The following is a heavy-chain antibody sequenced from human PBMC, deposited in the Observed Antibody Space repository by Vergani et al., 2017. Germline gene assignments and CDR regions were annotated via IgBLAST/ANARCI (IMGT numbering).Heavy chain of an antibody. V-gene: IGHV1-46*01. CDR3: ASEYCGGDCYSPPSYYYYMDV. J-gene: IGHJ6*03. CDR1: GYTFTSYY. Sequence: QVQLVQSGAEVKKPGASVKVSCKASGYTFTSYYMHWVRQAPGQGLEWMGIINPRGGSTSYAQKFQGRVTMTRDTSTSTVYMELSSLRSEDTAVYYCASEYCGGDCYSPPSYYYYMDVWGKGTTVTVSS. CDR2: INPRGGST. D-gene: IGHD2-21*01.